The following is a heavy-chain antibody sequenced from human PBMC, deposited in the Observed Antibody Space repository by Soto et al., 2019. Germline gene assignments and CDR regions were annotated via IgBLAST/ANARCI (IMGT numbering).Heavy chain of an antibody. CDR3: ARSMYSTSAQLYYGMDV. CDR2: MYHSGIT. V-gene: IGHV4-38-2*01. J-gene: IGHJ6*02. CDR1: GYSIRSGYF. Sequence: SETLSLTCAVSGYSIRSGYFWGWIRQPPGKGLEWIGSMYHSGITYYNLSLKSRVTISVDTSKNQLSLKLSSATAADMAVYYCARSMYSTSAQLYYGMDVWGQGTTVTVSS. D-gene: IGHD6-6*01.